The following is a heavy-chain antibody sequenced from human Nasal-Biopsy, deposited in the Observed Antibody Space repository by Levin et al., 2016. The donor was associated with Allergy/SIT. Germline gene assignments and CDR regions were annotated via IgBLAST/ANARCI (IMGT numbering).Heavy chain of an antibody. J-gene: IGHJ4*02. CDR2: INSNSFYK. CDR1: GFTFSSHS. CDR3: ARVPQKSLGSPFSLDH. V-gene: IGHV3-21*06. Sequence: GGSLRLSCAASGFTFSSHSMNWVRQAPGKGLEWVSSINSNSFYKYYADSVKGRFTISRDNAKNSLYLHMSSLRAEDTAVYYCARVPQKSLGSPFSLDHWGQGTLVTVSS. D-gene: IGHD3-10*01.